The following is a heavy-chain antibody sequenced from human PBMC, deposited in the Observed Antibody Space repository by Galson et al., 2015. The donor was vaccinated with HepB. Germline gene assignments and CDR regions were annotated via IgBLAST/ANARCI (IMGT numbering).Heavy chain of an antibody. CDR2: IYYSGST. J-gene: IGHJ4*02. Sequence: TLSLTCTVSGGSISSGGYYWSWLRQHPGKGLEWIGYIYYSGSTYYNPSLKSRVTISVDTSKNQFSLKLSSVTAADTAVYYCARAVLHYDFWSGVTPPPPNYFDYWGQGTLVTVSS. D-gene: IGHD3-3*01. CDR3: ARAVLHYDFWSGVTPPPPNYFDY. CDR1: GGSISSGGYY. V-gene: IGHV4-31*03.